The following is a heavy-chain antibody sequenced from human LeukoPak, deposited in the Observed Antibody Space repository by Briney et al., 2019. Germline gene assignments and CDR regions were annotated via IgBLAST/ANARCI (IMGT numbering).Heavy chain of an antibody. CDR1: GFTFNVYW. Sequence: GGSLRLSCAASGFTFNVYWMSWVRQAPGKGLEWVANIKQDGSEKYYVDSVRGRVTISRDNAENSLFLQMNRLRVEDTAVYYCARSRWFGEFIDYWGQGTLVTVSS. D-gene: IGHD3-10*01. CDR2: IKQDGSEK. V-gene: IGHV3-7*01. J-gene: IGHJ4*02. CDR3: ARSRWFGEFIDY.